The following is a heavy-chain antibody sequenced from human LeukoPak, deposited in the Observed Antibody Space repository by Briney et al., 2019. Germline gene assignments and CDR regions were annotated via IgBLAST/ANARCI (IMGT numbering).Heavy chain of an antibody. CDR1: GFTFSSYS. CDR3: TRKGSQWDFLVDY. V-gene: IGHV3-21*01. J-gene: IGHJ4*02. D-gene: IGHD2/OR15-2a*01. CDR2: ITSSVRYI. Sequence: PGGTLRLSCAASGFTFSSYSMNWGRQAPGKGLEWVSSITSSVRYIYYADSVKGRVTISTDNSENSLYLQMDSLTAEDTAVYYCTRKGSQWDFLVDYWGQGNRVAVSP.